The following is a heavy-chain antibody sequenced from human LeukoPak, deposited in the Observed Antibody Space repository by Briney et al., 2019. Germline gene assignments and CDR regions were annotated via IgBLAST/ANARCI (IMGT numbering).Heavy chain of an antibody. D-gene: IGHD3-22*01. Sequence: SETLSLTCTVSGGSISSYYWSWIRQPAGKGLEWIGRIYTSGSTNYNPSLKSRVTMSVDTSKNQFSLKLSSVTAADTAVYYCARGTEDYYDSSGYYAFDYWGQGTLVTVSS. CDR1: GGSISSYY. V-gene: IGHV4-4*07. CDR2: IYTSGST. CDR3: ARGTEDYYDSSGYYAFDY. J-gene: IGHJ4*02.